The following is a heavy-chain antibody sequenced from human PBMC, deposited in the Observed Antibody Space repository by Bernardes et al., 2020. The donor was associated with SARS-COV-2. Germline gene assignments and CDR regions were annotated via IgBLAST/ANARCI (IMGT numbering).Heavy chain of an antibody. CDR3: ARINHLTDHTMDS. V-gene: IGHV3-11*06. D-gene: IGHD3-9*01. CDR2: ISGGSSQT. Sequence: GGSLRLSCGASGFTFKDYYMAWVRQAPGKGLEWISYISGGSSQTVYADSVRGRFAVSRDNTNNSLYLDMNSLRVGDTAVYYCARINHLTDHTMDSWGQGTLVTVSS. J-gene: IGHJ5*01. CDR1: GFTFKDYY.